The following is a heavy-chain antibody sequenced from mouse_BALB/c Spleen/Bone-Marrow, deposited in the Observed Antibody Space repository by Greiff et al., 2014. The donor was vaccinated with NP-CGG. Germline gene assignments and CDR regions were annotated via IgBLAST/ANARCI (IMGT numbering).Heavy chain of an antibody. CDR3: AVYDGYAMDY. CDR2: IDPANGNT. J-gene: IGHJ4*01. D-gene: IGHD2-3*01. V-gene: IGHV14-3*02. CDR1: GFNIKDTY. Sequence: VQLKESGAELVKPGASVKLSCTASGFNIKDTYMYWVKQRPEQGLEWIGKIDPANGNTKYDPKFQGKATITADTSSNTAYLQLSSLTSEDTAVYYCAVYDGYAMDYWGRGTSVTVSS.